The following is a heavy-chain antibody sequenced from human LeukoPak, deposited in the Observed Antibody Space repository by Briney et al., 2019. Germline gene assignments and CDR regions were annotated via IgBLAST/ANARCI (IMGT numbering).Heavy chain of an antibody. CDR3: ARGSAGDTAMAPTMVRGSQPYYFDY. D-gene: IGHD3-10*01. Sequence: GGSLRLSCAASGFTVSSNYMSWVRQAPGKGLEWVSVIYSGGSTYYADSVKGRFTISRDNSKNTLYLQMNSLRAEGTAVYYCARGSAGDTAMAPTMVRGSQPYYFDYWGQGTLVTVSS. CDR1: GFTVSSNY. V-gene: IGHV3-53*01. J-gene: IGHJ4*02. CDR2: IYSGGST.